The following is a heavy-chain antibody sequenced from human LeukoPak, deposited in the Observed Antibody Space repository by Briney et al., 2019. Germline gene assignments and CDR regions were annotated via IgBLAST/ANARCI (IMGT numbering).Heavy chain of an antibody. D-gene: IGHD6-13*01. CDR1: GGSISSYY. CDR3: ARESGYSSSWYTAEYFQH. Sequence: SGTLSLTCTVSGGSISSYYWSWIRQPAGKGLEWIGRIYTSGSTNYNPSLKSRVTMSVDTSKNQFSLKLSSVTAADTAVYYCARESGYSSSWYTAEYFQHWGQGTLVTVSS. CDR2: IYTSGST. V-gene: IGHV4-4*07. J-gene: IGHJ1*01.